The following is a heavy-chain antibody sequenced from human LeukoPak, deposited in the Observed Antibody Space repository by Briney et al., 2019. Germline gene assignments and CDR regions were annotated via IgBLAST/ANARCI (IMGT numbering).Heavy chain of an antibody. J-gene: IGHJ4*02. CDR2: IYYSGST. Sequence: SETLSLTRTVSGGSISSSSYYWGWIRQPPGKGLEWIGSIYYSGSTYYNPSLKSRVTISVDTSKNQFSLKLSSVTAADTAVYYCARDSSQRWLQSNYFDYWGQGTLVTVSS. D-gene: IGHD5-24*01. V-gene: IGHV4-39*07. CDR3: ARDSSQRWLQSNYFDY. CDR1: GGSISSSSYY.